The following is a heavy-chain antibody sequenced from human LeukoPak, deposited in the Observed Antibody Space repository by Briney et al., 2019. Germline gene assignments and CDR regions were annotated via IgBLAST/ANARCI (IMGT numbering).Heavy chain of an antibody. CDR3: AREYDSSLMRAFDI. V-gene: IGHV4-39*02. Sequence: SETLSLTCTVSGDSISSSSSYWGWIRQPPGKGLEWIGSIYYSGNTYYNPSLKSRVTISVDTSKNQFSLKLSSVTAADTAVYYCAREYDSSLMRAFDIWGQGTMVTVSS. D-gene: IGHD3-22*01. CDR2: IYYSGNT. J-gene: IGHJ3*02. CDR1: GDSISSSSSY.